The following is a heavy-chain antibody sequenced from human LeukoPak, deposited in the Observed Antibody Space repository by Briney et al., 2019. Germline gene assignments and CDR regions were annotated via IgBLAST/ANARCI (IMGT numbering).Heavy chain of an antibody. V-gene: IGHV1-18*01. CDR3: ARDRDYGGNLRDSFHY. J-gene: IGHJ4*02. CDR1: GYTFTSYG. Sequence: ASVKVSCKASGYTFTSYGISWVRQAPGQGLEWMGWISAYNGNTNYAQKLQGRVTMTTDTSTSTAYMEPRSLRSDDTAVYYCARDRDYGGNLRDSFHYWGQGTLVTVSS. CDR2: ISAYNGNT. D-gene: IGHD4-23*01.